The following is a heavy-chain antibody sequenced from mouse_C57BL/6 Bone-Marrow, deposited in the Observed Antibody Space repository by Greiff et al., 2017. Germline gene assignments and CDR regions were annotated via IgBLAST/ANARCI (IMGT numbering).Heavy chain of an antibody. D-gene: IGHD2-1*01. Sequence: QVHVKQSGPELVKPGASVKISCKASGYAFSSSWMNWVKQRPGTGLEWIGRIYPGAGDTNYNGKFKGKATLTADNSSSTAYMQLSSLTSEDSAVYFCAAIYYGNYFYFDYWGQGTTLTVSS. CDR3: AAIYYGNYFYFDY. J-gene: IGHJ2*01. CDR2: IYPGAGDT. CDR1: GYAFSSSW. V-gene: IGHV1-82*01.